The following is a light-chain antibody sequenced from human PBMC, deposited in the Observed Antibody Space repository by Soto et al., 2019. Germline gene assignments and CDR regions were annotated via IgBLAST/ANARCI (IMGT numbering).Light chain of an antibody. J-gene: IGKJ2*01. CDR1: QSLLHSNGYNY. V-gene: IGKV2-28*01. Sequence: DIVMTQSLLSLPVTPGEPASISCRSSQSLLHSNGYNYLDWYLQKPAQSPQLLIYLGSNRASGVPDRFSGSGSGADFTLKISRVEAEDVGVYYCMQALQTPYTFGQGTKLEIK. CDR2: LGS. CDR3: MQALQTPYT.